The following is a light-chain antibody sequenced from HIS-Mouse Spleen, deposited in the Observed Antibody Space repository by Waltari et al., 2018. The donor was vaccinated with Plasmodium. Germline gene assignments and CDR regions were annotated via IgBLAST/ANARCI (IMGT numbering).Light chain of an antibody. Sequence: QSALTQPPSASGSPGQSVTISCTGTSRAVGGYNYVPSYQQHQGKPPKLMSYEVSKRPSGVPDRFSGSKSGNTASLTVSGLQAEDEADYYCSSYAGSNNLVFGGGTKLTVL. V-gene: IGLV2-8*01. J-gene: IGLJ2*01. CDR3: SSYAGSNNLV. CDR1: SRAVGGYNY. CDR2: EVS.